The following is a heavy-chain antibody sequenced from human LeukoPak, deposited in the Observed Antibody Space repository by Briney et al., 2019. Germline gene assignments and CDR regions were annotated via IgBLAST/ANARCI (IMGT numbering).Heavy chain of an antibody. CDR3: AKDQPTYTSGLYFDF. J-gene: IGHJ4*02. CDR1: GFTFSSYS. Sequence: GGSLRLSCAASGFTFSSYSMNWVRQAPGKGLEWVSYISSSSSTIYYAGSVKGRFTISRDNSKNTLYLQMNSLRAEDTAVYYCAKDQPTYTSGLYFDFWGQGTLVTVSS. V-gene: IGHV3-48*01. D-gene: IGHD5-12*01. CDR2: ISSSSSTI.